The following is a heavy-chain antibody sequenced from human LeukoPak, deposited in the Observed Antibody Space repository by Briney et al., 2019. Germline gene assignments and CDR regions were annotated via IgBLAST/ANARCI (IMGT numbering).Heavy chain of an antibody. J-gene: IGHJ4*02. Sequence: PSETLSLTCTVSGGSISSSSYYWGWIRQPPGKGLEWIGSIYYSGSTYYNPSLKSRVTISVDTSKNQFSLKLSSVTAAGTAVYYCLSRKQLGAEFDYWGQGTLVTVSS. CDR1: GGSISSSSYY. V-gene: IGHV4-39*01. CDR3: LSRKQLGAEFDY. CDR2: IYYSGST. D-gene: IGHD6-6*01.